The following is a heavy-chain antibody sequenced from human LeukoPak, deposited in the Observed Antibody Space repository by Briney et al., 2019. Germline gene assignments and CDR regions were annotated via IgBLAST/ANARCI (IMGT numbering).Heavy chain of an antibody. Sequence: PSETLSLTCTVSGGSISSYYWSWIRQPPGKGLEWIGYIYYSGSNNYNPSPKRRVTISVDTSKDQFSLKLSSVTAADTAVYYCAREFLEYSSGWPYYFDYWGQGTLVTVSS. J-gene: IGHJ4*02. CDR1: GGSISSYY. V-gene: IGHV4-59*01. CDR3: AREFLEYSSGWPYYFDY. CDR2: IYYSGSN. D-gene: IGHD6-19*01.